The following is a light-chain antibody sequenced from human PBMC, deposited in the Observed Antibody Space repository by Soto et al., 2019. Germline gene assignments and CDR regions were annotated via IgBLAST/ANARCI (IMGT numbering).Light chain of an antibody. Sequence: EIVLTQSPATLSLSPGERATVSCRASQNVYFYLAWYQQKPGQAPRLLIYDASNRATGIPTRFSGSGSGTDSTLTISSLEPEDFAVYYCQQRTDWRLTFGGGTKVEVK. CDR2: DAS. V-gene: IGKV3-11*01. J-gene: IGKJ4*01. CDR3: QQRTDWRLT. CDR1: QNVYFY.